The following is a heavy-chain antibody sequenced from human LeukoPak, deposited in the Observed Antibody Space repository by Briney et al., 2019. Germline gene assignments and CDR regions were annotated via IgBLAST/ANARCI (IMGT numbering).Heavy chain of an antibody. CDR1: GYSISSGYY. Sequence: SETLSLTCAVSGYSISSGYYWGWIRPPPGKGLEWIGSIYHSGSTYYNPSLKSRVTISVDTSKNQFSLKLSSVTAADTAVYYWARVGLAVADYWGQGTLVTVSS. V-gene: IGHV4-38-2*01. D-gene: IGHD6-19*01. CDR2: IYHSGST. J-gene: IGHJ4*02. CDR3: ARVGLAVADY.